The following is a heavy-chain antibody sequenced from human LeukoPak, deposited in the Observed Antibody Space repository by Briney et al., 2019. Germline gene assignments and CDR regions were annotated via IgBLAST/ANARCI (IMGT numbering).Heavy chain of an antibody. CDR3: ARDGFITMVRGVMDY. CDR1: GFTFSDYY. D-gene: IGHD3-10*01. J-gene: IGHJ4*02. Sequence: GGSLRLSCAASGFTFSDYYMSWLRQAPGKGLEGVSYISSSGSTIYYADSVKGRFTISRDNAKNSLYLQMNSLRAEDTAVYYCARDGFITMVRGVMDYWGQGTLVTVSS. V-gene: IGHV3-11*04. CDR2: ISSSGSTI.